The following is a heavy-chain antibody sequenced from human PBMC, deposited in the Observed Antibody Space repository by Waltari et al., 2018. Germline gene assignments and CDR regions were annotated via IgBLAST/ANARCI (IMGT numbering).Heavy chain of an antibody. CDR1: VDSMSSTDW. J-gene: IGHJ4*02. CDR2: VQGSGRA. Sequence: QLKLEESGPGLVKPSGTLSLTCAVSVDSMSSTDWYSWVRQSPGKGLEWIGQVQGSGRANYNPSFARRVTVSVDRTTNQFSLKMTSATAADTAVYFCARDRGRGIYLDSWGQGILVTVSP. V-gene: IGHV4-4*02. CDR3: ARDRGRGIYLDS. D-gene: IGHD2-15*01.